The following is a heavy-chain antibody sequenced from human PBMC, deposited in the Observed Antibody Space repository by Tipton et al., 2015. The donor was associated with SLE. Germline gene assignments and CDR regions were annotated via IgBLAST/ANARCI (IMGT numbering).Heavy chain of an antibody. J-gene: IGHJ4*02. CDR2: INPNSGGT. V-gene: IGHV1-2*02. CDR1: GYTFTGYY. Sequence: QSGAEVKKPGASVKVSCKASGYTFTGYYMHWVRQAPGQGLEWMGWINPNSGGTNYAQKFQGRVTMTRDTSISTAYMELSRLRSDDTAVYYCARGHDSSGYLHYFDYWGQGTLVTVSS. CDR3: ARGHDSSGYLHYFDY. D-gene: IGHD3-22*01.